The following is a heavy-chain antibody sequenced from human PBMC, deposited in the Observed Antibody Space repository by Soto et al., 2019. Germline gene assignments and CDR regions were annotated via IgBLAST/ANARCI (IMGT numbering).Heavy chain of an antibody. CDR2: ISWDGGSK. CDR3: AKGATLYYYYGMDV. D-gene: IGHD1-26*01. CDR1: GFTFDDYT. V-gene: IGHV3-43*01. Sequence: HRGGSLRLSCAASGFTFDDYTMHWVRQAPGKGLEWVFLISWDGGSKYYADSVKGRFSISRDNIKNSLYLQMNSLRTEDSALYYCAKGATLYYYYGMDVWGQGTTVTVSS. J-gene: IGHJ6*02.